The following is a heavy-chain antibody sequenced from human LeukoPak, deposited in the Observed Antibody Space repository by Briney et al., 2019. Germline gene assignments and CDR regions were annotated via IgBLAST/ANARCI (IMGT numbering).Heavy chain of an antibody. CDR2: IWYDGSNK. D-gene: IGHD3-16*02. Sequence: PGGSLRLSCAASGFTFSSYGMHWVRQAPGKGLEWVAVIWYDGSNKYYADSVKGRFTISRDNSKNTLYLQMNSLRAEDTAVYYCAGGGEFPDYVWGSYRSPADYWGQGTLVTVSS. J-gene: IGHJ4*02. CDR1: GFTFSSYG. V-gene: IGHV3-33*01. CDR3: AGGGEFPDYVWGSYRSPADY.